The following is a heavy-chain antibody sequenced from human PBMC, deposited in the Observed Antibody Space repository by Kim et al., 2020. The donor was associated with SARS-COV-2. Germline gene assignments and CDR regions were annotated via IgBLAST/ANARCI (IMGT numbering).Heavy chain of an antibody. D-gene: IGHD3-9*01. J-gene: IGHJ6*02. Sequence: VKGRFTISRDDSKNTLYLQMNSLKTEDTAVYYCTTGDILTGYDYYYGMDVWGQGTTVTVSS. V-gene: IGHV3-15*01. CDR3: TTGDILTGYDYYYGMDV.